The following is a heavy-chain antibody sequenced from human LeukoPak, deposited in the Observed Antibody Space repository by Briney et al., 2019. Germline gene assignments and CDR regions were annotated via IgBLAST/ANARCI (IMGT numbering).Heavy chain of an antibody. CDR2: IKTDGSST. J-gene: IGHJ4*02. V-gene: IGHV3-74*01. D-gene: IGHD6-13*01. Sequence: GGSLRLSCAASGFTFSSYWMHWVRQVPGKGLMWVSRIKTDGSSTSYADSVKGRFTISRDNAKNTLYLQMNSLRVEDTSVYDCARDFMYSISCAGCWGQGTLVTVSS. CDR3: ARDFMYSISCAGC. CDR1: GFTFSSYW.